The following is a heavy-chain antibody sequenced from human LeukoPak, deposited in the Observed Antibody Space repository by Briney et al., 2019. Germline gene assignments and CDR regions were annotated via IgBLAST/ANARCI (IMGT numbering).Heavy chain of an antibody. Sequence: GGSLRLSCAASGFPFSSYFMNWVRQAPGKGLEWVSSISGSSSYIYDADSVKGRFTISRDNAKNSLYLQMNSLRAEDTAVYYCARRATTERGHSYGLDYWGQGTLVTVSS. V-gene: IGHV3-21*01. D-gene: IGHD5-18*01. CDR3: ARRATTERGHSYGLDY. CDR1: GFPFSSYF. J-gene: IGHJ4*02. CDR2: ISGSSSYI.